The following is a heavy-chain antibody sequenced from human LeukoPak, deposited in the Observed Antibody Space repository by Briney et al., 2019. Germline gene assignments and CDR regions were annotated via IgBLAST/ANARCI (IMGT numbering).Heavy chain of an antibody. Sequence: GGSLRLSCAASGFTFSGYWMHWVRHAPGKGLVWVSRVATGGTGPSYADSVKGRFTISRDNAKNTPYPQMNSLSAEDTAVYFCARDMGPYGGSPGASWGQGTLVTVSS. CDR1: GFTFSGYW. CDR3: ARDMGPYGGSPGAS. J-gene: IGHJ5*02. CDR2: VATGGTGP. V-gene: IGHV3-74*01. D-gene: IGHD4-23*01.